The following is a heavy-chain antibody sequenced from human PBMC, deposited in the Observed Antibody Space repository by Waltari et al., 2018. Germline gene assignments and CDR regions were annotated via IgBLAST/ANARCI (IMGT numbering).Heavy chain of an antibody. J-gene: IGHJ6*03. Sequence: EVQLVQSGAEVKKPGATVKISCKVSGYTFTDYYMHWVQQAPGKGLERRGVVDPEDGETRYAEKFQGRVTIAADTSTDTAYMELSILRSEDTAVYYCATDRLMVYNYYYMDVWGKGTTVTVSS. CDR3: ATDRLMVYNYYYMDV. CDR1: GYTFTDYY. D-gene: IGHD2-8*01. V-gene: IGHV1-69-2*01. CDR2: VDPEDGET.